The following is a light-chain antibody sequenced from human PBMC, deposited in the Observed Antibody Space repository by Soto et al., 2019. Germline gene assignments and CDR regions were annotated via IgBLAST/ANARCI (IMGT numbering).Light chain of an antibody. CDR3: QQYNNWPVYT. J-gene: IGKJ2*01. CDR2: GAS. CDR1: QSVSSN. Sequence: EIVMTQSPATLSVSPGERATLSCRASQSVSSNLAWYQQKPGQAPRLLIYGASTRATGIPARFSGSGSGTEFTLTISSLQSEDFAVYYCQQYNNWPVYTFGQGTKQEIK. V-gene: IGKV3-15*01.